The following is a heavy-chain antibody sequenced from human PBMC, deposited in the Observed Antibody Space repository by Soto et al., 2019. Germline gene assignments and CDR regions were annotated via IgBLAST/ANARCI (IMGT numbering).Heavy chain of an antibody. CDR3: ARGSSGWYGRGFYYYYYGMDV. Sequence: GGSLRLSCAASGFTFSSYGMHWVRQAPGKGLEWVAVIWYDGSNKYYADSVKGRFTISRDNSKNTLYLQMNSLRAEDTAVYYCARGSSGWYGRGFYYYYYGMDVWGQGTTVTVSS. V-gene: IGHV3-33*01. J-gene: IGHJ6*02. CDR2: IWYDGSNK. CDR1: GFTFSSYG. D-gene: IGHD6-19*01.